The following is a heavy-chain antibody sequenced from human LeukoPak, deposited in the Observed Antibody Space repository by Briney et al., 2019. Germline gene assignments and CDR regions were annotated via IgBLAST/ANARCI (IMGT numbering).Heavy chain of an antibody. CDR3: AKAGGYSYGYGMDV. CDR2: ISGSGGST. Sequence: GGSLSLSCAASGFTFSSYALTGFRKPPGKGREWASAISGSGGSTYYADSVKGRLTISRDNSKNTLYLQMNSLRAEDTAVYYCAKAGGYSYGYGMDVWSQGTTVTVSS. D-gene: IGHD5-18*01. CDR1: GFTFSSYA. J-gene: IGHJ6*02. V-gene: IGHV3-23*01.